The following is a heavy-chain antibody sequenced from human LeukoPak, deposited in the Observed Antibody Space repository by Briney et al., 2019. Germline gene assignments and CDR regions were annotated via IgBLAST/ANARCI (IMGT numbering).Heavy chain of an antibody. D-gene: IGHD5-18*01. J-gene: IGHJ4*02. Sequence: GGSLRLSCAASGFTFSNYWMHWVRQAPGKGLVWVSRIESDGTYTTYADSVKGRFTISRDNAKNTLYLQMNSLRAEDTAVYYCARDSSYGYDYWGQGTLVTVSS. CDR2: IESDGTYT. CDR1: GFTFSNYW. CDR3: ARDSSYGYDY. V-gene: IGHV3-74*01.